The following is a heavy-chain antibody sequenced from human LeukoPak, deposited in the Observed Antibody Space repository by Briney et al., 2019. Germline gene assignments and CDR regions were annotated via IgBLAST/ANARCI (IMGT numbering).Heavy chain of an antibody. Sequence: GGSLRLSCAASGFSFDDLGMTWVRQVPGKGLEWVAGINWTGASTGYADSVRGRFTISRDNAKNSLYLQMNSLRAEDTAVYYCAKDQGGVLVYYYYMDVWGKGTTVTVSS. V-gene: IGHV3-20*04. CDR1: GFSFDDLG. CDR2: INWTGAST. D-gene: IGHD3-3*02. CDR3: AKDQGGVLVYYYYMDV. J-gene: IGHJ6*03.